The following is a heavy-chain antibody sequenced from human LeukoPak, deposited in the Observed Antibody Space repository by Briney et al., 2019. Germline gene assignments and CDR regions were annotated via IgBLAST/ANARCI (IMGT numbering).Heavy chain of an antibody. CDR3: AKGECSGGSCYSDWFDP. V-gene: IGHV3-30*18. CDR2: ISYDGSNK. D-gene: IGHD2-15*01. Sequence: GGSLRLSCAASGFTFSSYGMPWVRQAPGKGLEWVAVISYDGSNKYYADSVKGRFTISRDNSKNTLYLQMNSLRAEDTAVYYCAKGECSGGSCYSDWFDPWGQGTLVTVSS. J-gene: IGHJ5*02. CDR1: GFTFSSYG.